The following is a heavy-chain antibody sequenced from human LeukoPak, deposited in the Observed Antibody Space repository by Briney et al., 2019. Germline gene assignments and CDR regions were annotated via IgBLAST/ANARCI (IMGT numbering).Heavy chain of an antibody. V-gene: IGHV1-69*02. D-gene: IGHD2-8*01. J-gene: IGHJ4*02. Sequence: SVKVTCKASGGTFSSYTISWVRQAPGQGLEWMGRIIPILGIANYAQKFQGRVTITADKSTSTAYMELSSLRSEDTAVYYCARSFLSRYCTNGVCWFDYGGQGPLVTVSS. CDR2: IIPILGIA. CDR1: GGTFSSYT. CDR3: ARSFLSRYCTNGVCWFDY.